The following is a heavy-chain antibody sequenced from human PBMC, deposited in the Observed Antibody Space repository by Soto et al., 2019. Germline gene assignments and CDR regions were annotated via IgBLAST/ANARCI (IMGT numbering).Heavy chain of an antibody. J-gene: IGHJ3*01. Sequence: QVHLVQSGAEVKKPGSSVKVSCKYSGGTFRTESINWVRQAPGQGPEWMGGILPFFGTAAYAPRFQARVTITAVGATTTGYVELRSLTSQGSTVYSCASGHEYDGNSDAFDVWGQGTMVTVSS. CDR3: ASGHEYDGNSDAFDV. CDR2: ILPFFGTA. CDR1: GGTFRTES. V-gene: IGHV1-69*13. D-gene: IGHD3-10*01.